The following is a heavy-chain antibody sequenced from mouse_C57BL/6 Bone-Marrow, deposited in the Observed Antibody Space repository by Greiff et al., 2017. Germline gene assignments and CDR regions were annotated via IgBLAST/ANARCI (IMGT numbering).Heavy chain of an antibody. CDR2: IDPEDGET. D-gene: IGHD2-14*01. CDR1: GFNIKDYY. Sequence: VQLQQSGAELVKPGASVKLSCTASGFNIKDYYMHWVKQRTEQGLEWIGRIDPEDGETEYAPKFQGKATITADTSSNTAYLQLSSLTSEDTAVYYCRIGYYFDYWGQGTTLTVSS. CDR3: RIGYYFDY. J-gene: IGHJ2*01. V-gene: IGHV14-2*01.